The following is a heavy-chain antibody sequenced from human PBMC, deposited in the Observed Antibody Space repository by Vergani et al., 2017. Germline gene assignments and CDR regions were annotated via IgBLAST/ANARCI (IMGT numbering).Heavy chain of an antibody. V-gene: IGHV3-21*01. CDR2: ITSSSSYI. CDR1: GFTFSSYS. CDR3: ATAVPRFEY. Sequence: EVQLVESGGGLVKPGGSLRLSCAASGFTFSSYSMNWVRQAPGKGLEWVSSITSSSSYIYYADSVKGRFTISRDNAKNSLYLQMNSLRAEDTAVYYCATAVPRFEYWGQGTLVTVSS. D-gene: IGHD5-24*01. J-gene: IGHJ4*02.